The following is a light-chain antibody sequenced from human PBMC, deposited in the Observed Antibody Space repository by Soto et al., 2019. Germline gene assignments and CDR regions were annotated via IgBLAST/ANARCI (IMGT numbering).Light chain of an antibody. V-gene: IGKV3-11*01. CDR3: QQYGGSPAIT. Sequence: IVLTQSPATLSLSPGEKATLSSRASQSVSSYLAWYQQKPGQAPRLLIYDASNRATGTPARFGGSGSGTDFTLTISRLEPEDFAVYYCQQYGGSPAITFGQGTRLEIK. CDR1: QSVSSY. CDR2: DAS. J-gene: IGKJ5*01.